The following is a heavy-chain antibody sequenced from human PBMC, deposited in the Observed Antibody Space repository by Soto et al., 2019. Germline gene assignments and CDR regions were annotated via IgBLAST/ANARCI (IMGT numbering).Heavy chain of an antibody. CDR3: ATSPRVGATIFDY. V-gene: IGHV4-34*01. D-gene: IGHD1-26*01. J-gene: IGHJ4*02. CDR2: INHSGST. CDR1: GGSLSGYY. Sequence: EILSLTSAGDGGSLSGYYWSWIRQPPGKGLEWIGEINHSGSTNYNPSLKSRVTISVDTSKDQLYLKLSSVTAADTAVYYWATSPRVGATIFDYWGQGTLVTVSS.